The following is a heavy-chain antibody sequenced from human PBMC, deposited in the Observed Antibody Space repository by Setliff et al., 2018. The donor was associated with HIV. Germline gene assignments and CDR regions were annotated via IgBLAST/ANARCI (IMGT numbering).Heavy chain of an antibody. CDR2: ISAGGGST. D-gene: IGHD6-13*01. V-gene: IGHV3-23*01. CDR1: GFTFSTYT. CDR3: AKDYHVAATDY. Sequence: GSLRFSCAASGFTFSTYTMSWVRQAPGKGLAWVSAISAGGGSTYYAYSVKGRFTISRDNSKNTLYLQMNSLRAEDTAVYYCAKDYHVAATDYWGQGTLVTVSS. J-gene: IGHJ4*02.